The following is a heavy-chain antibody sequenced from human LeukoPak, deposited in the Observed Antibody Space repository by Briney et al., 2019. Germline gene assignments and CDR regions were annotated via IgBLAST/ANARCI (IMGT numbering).Heavy chain of an antibody. CDR1: GGAISSANW. Sequence: SGTLSLTCAVSGGAISSANWWSWVRQPPGKGLEWIGEIFHSGNTNYNPSLKSRVTISVDKSKNQFSLKLTSVTAADTAVYYCARESCTSSSCYARYYYGMDVWGKGTTVTVSS. D-gene: IGHD2-2*01. CDR2: IFHSGNT. CDR3: ARESCTSSSCYARYYYGMDV. V-gene: IGHV4-4*02. J-gene: IGHJ6*04.